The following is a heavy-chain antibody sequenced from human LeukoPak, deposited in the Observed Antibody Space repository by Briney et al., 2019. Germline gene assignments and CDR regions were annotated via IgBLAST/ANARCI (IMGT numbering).Heavy chain of an antibody. J-gene: IGHJ4*02. Sequence: PGGSLRLSCAASGFTFSDYYMSWIRQAPGKGLEWVSYISSSSSYTNYADSVKGRFTISRDNAKSSLYLQMNSLRAEDTAVYYCARDEYYYGSGSPPHYFDYWGQGTLVTVSS. D-gene: IGHD3-10*01. CDR2: ISSSSSYT. CDR3: ARDEYYYGSGSPPHYFDY. CDR1: GFTFSDYY. V-gene: IGHV3-11*05.